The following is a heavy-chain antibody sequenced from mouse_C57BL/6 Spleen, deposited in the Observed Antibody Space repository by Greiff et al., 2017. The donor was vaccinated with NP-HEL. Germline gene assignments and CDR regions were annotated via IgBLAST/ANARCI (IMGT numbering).Heavy chain of an antibody. CDR3: ARHGNYYSNYVVYAMDY. D-gene: IGHD2-5*01. V-gene: IGHV5-17*01. Sequence: EVKLVESGGGLVKPGGSLKLSCAASGFTFSDYGMHWVRQAPEKGLEWVAYISSGSSTIYYADTVKGRFTISRDNAKNTLFLQMTSLRSEDTAMYYCARHGNYYSNYVVYAMDYWGQGTSVTVSS. CDR1: GFTFSDYG. J-gene: IGHJ4*01. CDR2: ISSGSSTI.